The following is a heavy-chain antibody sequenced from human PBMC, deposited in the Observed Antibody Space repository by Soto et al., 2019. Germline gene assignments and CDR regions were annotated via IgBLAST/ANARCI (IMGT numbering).Heavy chain of an antibody. CDR3: ARDRWYSSYTTFDI. Sequence: SETLSLTCTVSGGSISSYYWSWIRQPPGKGLEWIGYIYYSGSTNYNPSLKSRVTISVDTSKNQFSLKLSSVAAADTAVYYCARDRWYSSYTTFDIWGQGTMVTVSS. V-gene: IGHV4-59*01. J-gene: IGHJ3*02. D-gene: IGHD6-13*01. CDR2: IYYSGST. CDR1: GGSISSYY.